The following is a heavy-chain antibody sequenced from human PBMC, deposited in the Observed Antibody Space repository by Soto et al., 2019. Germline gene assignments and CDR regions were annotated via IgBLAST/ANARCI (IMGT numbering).Heavy chain of an antibody. D-gene: IGHD1-26*01. J-gene: IGHJ3*02. CDR1: GVSISSGDYY. Sequence: QVQLRESGPGLVKPSQTLSLTCAVSGVSISSGDYYWTWIRQPPGKGLEYIGDIYYNGNTYYNPSLKRRVTISLDTSKNHFSLSLRSVTAADTAVYYCVRGVVGTTLHDAFDIWGQGTMVTVSS. CDR3: VRGVVGTTLHDAFDI. CDR2: IYYNGNT. V-gene: IGHV4-30-4*01.